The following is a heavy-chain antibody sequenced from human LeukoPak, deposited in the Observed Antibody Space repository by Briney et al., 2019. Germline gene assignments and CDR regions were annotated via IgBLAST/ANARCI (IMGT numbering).Heavy chain of an antibody. D-gene: IGHD6-13*01. V-gene: IGHV4-39*01. Sequence: SETLSLTCTAFSGPISSTSYYWGWIRQAPGKGLEWIGGIIYSGNTYYNPSLKSRVTISVDTTKNQFSLKLSSVTAADTAVYYCARGAKLAAAGTDYFDYWGQGTLVTVSS. CDR1: SGPISSTSYY. J-gene: IGHJ4*02. CDR2: IIYSGNT. CDR3: ARGAKLAAAGTDYFDY.